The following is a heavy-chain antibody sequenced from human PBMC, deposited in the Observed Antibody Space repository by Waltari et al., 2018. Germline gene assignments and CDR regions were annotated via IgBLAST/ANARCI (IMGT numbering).Heavy chain of an antibody. V-gene: IGHV4-4*02. Sequence: QVHLQEAGPGLVKPSGTLSLTCAVSGASINNIYWWSWVRQPPGKGLEWIGQIHQSGRTNYNPSLDSRAIVSMDTSNNQISLKLTSATAADTAVYYCAADRGRGIYFDYWARGPWSLSPQ. J-gene: IGHJ4*02. CDR3: AADRGRGIYFDY. D-gene: IGHD2-15*01. CDR2: IHQSGRT. CDR1: GASINNIYW.